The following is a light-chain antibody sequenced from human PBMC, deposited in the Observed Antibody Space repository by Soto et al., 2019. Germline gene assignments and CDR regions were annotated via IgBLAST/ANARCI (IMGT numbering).Light chain of an antibody. V-gene: IGKV1-9*01. J-gene: IGKJ4*01. CDR3: QQLSMYPST. CDR1: QGIAIY. Sequence: IQLTQSPSSLSASVGDRVTITCRASQGIAIYLAWYQQKPGEAPKLLIYAASTLYSGVPSRFSGSGSGTDFALTITSLQAEDFATYYCQQLSMYPSTFGGGTKVEIK. CDR2: AAS.